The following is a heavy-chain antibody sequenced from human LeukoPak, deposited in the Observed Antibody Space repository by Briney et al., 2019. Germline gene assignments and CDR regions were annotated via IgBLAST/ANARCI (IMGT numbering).Heavy chain of an antibody. CDR1: GFTFSNAW. CDR2: IKNKGDSGTT. J-gene: IGHJ4*02. Sequence: GGSLRLSCATSGFTFSNAWLSWVRQAPGKGLEWVGRIKNKGDSGTTDYPASVKGRFTISRDDSKNTLFLQMNRLNTEDTGVYYCATYSLSWYWGQGTLVTVSS. CDR3: ATYSLSWY. D-gene: IGHD2-15*01. V-gene: IGHV3-15*01.